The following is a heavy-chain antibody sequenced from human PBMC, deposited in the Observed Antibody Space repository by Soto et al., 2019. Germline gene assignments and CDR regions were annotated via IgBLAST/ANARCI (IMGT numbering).Heavy chain of an antibody. CDR1: GYSFTSYW. CDR3: ARHPGIVVVPAAIMHSGMDV. J-gene: IGHJ6*02. Sequence: PGEALKISCKGSGYSFTSYWISWVRQMPGKGLEWMGRIDPSDSYTNYSPSFQGHVTIPADKSISTAYLQWSSLKASDTAMYYCARHPGIVVVPAAIMHSGMDVWGQGTTVTVSS. CDR2: IDPSDSYT. V-gene: IGHV5-10-1*01. D-gene: IGHD2-2*02.